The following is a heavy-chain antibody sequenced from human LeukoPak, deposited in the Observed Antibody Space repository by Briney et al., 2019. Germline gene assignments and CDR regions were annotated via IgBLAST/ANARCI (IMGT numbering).Heavy chain of an antibody. V-gene: IGHV1-69*01. Sequence: VASVKLSCKASGGTFSSYAISWVRQAPGQGLEWMGGIIPILGTANYAQKFQGRVTITADESTSTAYMELSSLRSEDTAVYYCARRGTTGTTSWFDPWGQGTLVTVSS. J-gene: IGHJ5*02. CDR2: IIPILGTA. CDR1: GGTFSSYA. CDR3: ARRGTTGTTSWFDP. D-gene: IGHD1-1*01.